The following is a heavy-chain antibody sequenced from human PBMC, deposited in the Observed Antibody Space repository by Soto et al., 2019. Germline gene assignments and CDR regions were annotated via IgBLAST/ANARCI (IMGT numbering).Heavy chain of an antibody. J-gene: IGHJ4*02. CDR2: IGSGGST. V-gene: IGHV3-23*01. CDR1: GFTLSRYA. Sequence: EVQLLASGGGLVQPGGSLRLSCAAAGFTLSRYAMAWVRQAPGKGLEWVSGIGSGGSTYYADSVEGRFTISRDNSRNTLYLQMNSLRADDTAVYYCAKDLGSPTVVTPELEFDYWGQGTLVTVSS. D-gene: IGHD4-17*01. CDR3: AKDLGSPTVVTPELEFDY.